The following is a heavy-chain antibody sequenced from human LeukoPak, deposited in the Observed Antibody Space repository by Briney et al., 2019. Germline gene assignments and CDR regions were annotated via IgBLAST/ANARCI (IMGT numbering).Heavy chain of an antibody. CDR3: ARDSFETDIDY. J-gene: IGHJ4*02. CDR1: GFTFSSYW. CDR2: IKQDGSEK. Sequence: GGSLRLSCAASGFTFSSYWMSWVRQAPGKGLEWVANIKQDGSEKYYVDSVKGRFTISRDDAKNSLYLQMNNLRAEDTAVYYCARDSFETDIDYWGQGTLVTVSS. V-gene: IGHV3-7*01. D-gene: IGHD1-14*01.